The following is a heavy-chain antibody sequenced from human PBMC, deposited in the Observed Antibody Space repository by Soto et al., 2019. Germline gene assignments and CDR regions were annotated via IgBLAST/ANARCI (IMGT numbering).Heavy chain of an antibody. CDR3: ARRHPMTAVTTLDV. CDR1: GFTFTSYA. D-gene: IGHD4-4*01. CDR2: ISSDAGAGT. Sequence: EVQLLESGGGLEQPGGSLRLSCAASGFTFTSYAMTWVRQAPGEGLEWVSSISSDAGAGTYYADSVKGRFTISRDNSKNTLYLQMNSLRAADTAVYYCARRHPMTAVTTLDVWGQGTTVTVSS. J-gene: IGHJ6*02. V-gene: IGHV3-23*01.